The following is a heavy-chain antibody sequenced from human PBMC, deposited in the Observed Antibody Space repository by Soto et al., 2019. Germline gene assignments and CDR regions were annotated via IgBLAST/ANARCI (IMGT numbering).Heavy chain of an antibody. J-gene: IGHJ4*02. CDR3: ARDKKPYYFDH. CDR2: ITSSSDTI. V-gene: IGHV3-48*01. Sequence: GGSLRLSCAASGFTFSSFHMNWVRQAPGRGLEWVAYITSSSDTIYYSDSVKGRFTISRDTSKNTLYLQINSLRAEDTAVYYCARDKKPYYFDHWGQGILVTVSS. CDR1: GFTFSSFH.